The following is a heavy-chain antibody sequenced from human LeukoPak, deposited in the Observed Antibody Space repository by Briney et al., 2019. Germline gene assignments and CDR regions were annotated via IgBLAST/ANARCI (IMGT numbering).Heavy chain of an antibody. CDR3: ARGLGWLDP. Sequence: GESLKISCQGSGYTFSNNWTTWVRQMPGKGLEWMGKINPSDSYTDYNPPFQGHVTISADKSISTAYLQRSSLKASDTAIYYCARGLGWLDPWGQGTLVTVSS. CDR1: GYTFSNNW. CDR2: INPSDSYT. J-gene: IGHJ5*02. V-gene: IGHV5-10-1*01.